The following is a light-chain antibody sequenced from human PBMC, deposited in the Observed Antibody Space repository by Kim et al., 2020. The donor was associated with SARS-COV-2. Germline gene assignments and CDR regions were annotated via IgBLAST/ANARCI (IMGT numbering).Light chain of an antibody. CDR1: QSISSNY. J-gene: IGKJ1*01. V-gene: IGKV3-20*01. Sequence: ELVLTQSPGTLSLSPGERATLSCRASQSISSNYLAWYQQKPGQAPRLLIYGASSRATGIPDRFSGSGSGTDFTLTISRLEPEDFAVYYCQQYGRSPRTFGQGTKVDIK. CDR3: QQYGRSPRT. CDR2: GAS.